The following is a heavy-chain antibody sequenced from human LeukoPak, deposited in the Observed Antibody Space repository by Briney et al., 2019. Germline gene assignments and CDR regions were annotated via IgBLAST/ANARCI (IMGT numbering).Heavy chain of an antibody. V-gene: IGHV4-34*01. D-gene: IGHD1-1*01. J-gene: IGHJ4*03. CDR1: GGSFSSYY. Sequence: SETLSLTCAVYGGSFSSYYWSWIRQSPGKGLEWIAEINHRGDTNYNPSVKSRVTISVDTSKNQFSLKVTSLTAADTAVYYCARRPTISETGYFDYLGQWTLVTVSS. CDR3: ARRPTISETGYFDY. CDR2: INHRGDT.